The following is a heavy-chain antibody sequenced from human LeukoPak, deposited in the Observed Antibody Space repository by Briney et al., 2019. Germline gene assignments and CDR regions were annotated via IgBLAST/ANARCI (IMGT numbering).Heavy chain of an antibody. D-gene: IGHD6-6*01. CDR3: AREAGDSSSHLDY. Sequence: PSETLSLTCTVSGGSISSYYWSWIRRPPGKGLEWIGYIYYSGSTNYNPSLKSRVTISVDTSKNQFSLKLSSVTAADTAVYYCAREAGDSSSHLDYWGQGTLVTVSS. CDR1: GGSISSYY. V-gene: IGHV4-59*01. J-gene: IGHJ4*02. CDR2: IYYSGST.